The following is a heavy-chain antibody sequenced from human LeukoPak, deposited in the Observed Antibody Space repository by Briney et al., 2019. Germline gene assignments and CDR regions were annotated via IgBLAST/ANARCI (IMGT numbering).Heavy chain of an antibody. CDR2: INHSGST. CDR1: GGSFSGYY. V-gene: IGHV4-34*01. CDR3: AREATYYYDSSGYSDY. D-gene: IGHD3-22*01. J-gene: IGHJ4*02. Sequence: SETLSLTCAVYGGSFSGYYWSWIRQPPGKELEWIGEINHSGSTNYNPSLKSRVTMSADTSKNQFSLKLSSVTAADTAVYYCAREATYYYDSSGYSDYWGQGTLVTVSS.